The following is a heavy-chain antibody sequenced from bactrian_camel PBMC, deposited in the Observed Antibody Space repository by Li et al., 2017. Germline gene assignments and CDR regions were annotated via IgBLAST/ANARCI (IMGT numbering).Heavy chain of an antibody. J-gene: IGHJ4*01. CDR2: IDSLHMT. D-gene: IGHD5*01. CDR3: TKDPGLAPSMYCG. Sequence: HVQLVESGGGSVQAGGSLRLSCAASGNTNGLNYMGWYRQAPGEERVQVAVIDSLHMTSCADSVKGRFTISQDDANNTVYLEMNSLKPEDTAVYYCTKDPGLAPSMYCGWGQGTQVTVS. CDR1: GNTNGLNY. V-gene: IGHV3S53*01.